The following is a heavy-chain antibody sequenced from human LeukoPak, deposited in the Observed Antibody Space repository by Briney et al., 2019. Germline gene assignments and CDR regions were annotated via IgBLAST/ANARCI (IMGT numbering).Heavy chain of an antibody. Sequence: SETLSLTCTVSGGSISSYYWSWIRQPPGKGLEWIGYIYYSGSTNYNPSLKSRVTISVDTSKNQFSLKLSSVTAADTAVYYCARGFSGYSSSWYVYYYGMDVWGQGTTVTVSS. V-gene: IGHV4-59*01. CDR2: IYYSGST. CDR1: GGSISSYY. D-gene: IGHD6-13*01. J-gene: IGHJ6*02. CDR3: ARGFSGYSSSWYVYYYGMDV.